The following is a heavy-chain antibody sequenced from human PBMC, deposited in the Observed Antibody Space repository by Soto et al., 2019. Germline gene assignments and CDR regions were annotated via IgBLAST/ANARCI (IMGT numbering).Heavy chain of an antibody. J-gene: IGHJ6*02. D-gene: IGHD5-18*01. Sequence: GASVKVSCKASGYTFTGYYMHWVRQALGQGLEWMGWINPNSGGTNYAQKFQGRVTMTRDTSISTAYMELSRLRSDDTAVYYCARDWVDTAIQGHYYYYYGMDVWGQGTTVTVSS. V-gene: IGHV1-2*02. CDR1: GYTFTGYY. CDR2: INPNSGGT. CDR3: ARDWVDTAIQGHYYYYYGMDV.